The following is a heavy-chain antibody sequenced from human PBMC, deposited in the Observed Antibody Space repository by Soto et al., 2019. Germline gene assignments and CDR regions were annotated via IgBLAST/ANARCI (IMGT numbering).Heavy chain of an antibody. CDR2: ISGSSTYI. D-gene: IGHD2-15*01. J-gene: IGHJ3*01. Sequence: PSGCLELSCAGSGVTLSNYTINWVRQQPGKGLEWVSSISGSSTYIYYADSVKGRFTISRDNAKNSLYLQMNSLRVEDTAVYYCARDRCSGGRCYRTYAFDLWGRGTLVT. CDR3: ARDRCSGGRCYRTYAFDL. CDR1: GVTLSNYT. V-gene: IGHV3-21*06.